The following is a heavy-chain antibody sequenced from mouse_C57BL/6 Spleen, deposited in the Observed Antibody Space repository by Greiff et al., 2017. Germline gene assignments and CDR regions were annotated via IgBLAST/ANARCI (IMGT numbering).Heavy chain of an antibody. CDR2: IYPRDGST. CDR3: ARGSKEDLDY. CDR1: GYTFTSYD. Sequence: VKVVESGPELVKPGASVKLSCKASGYTFTSYDINWVKQRPGQGLEWIGCIYPRDGSTKYNEKFKGKATLTVDTSSSTAYMELHSLTSEDSAVYICARGSKEDLDYWGQGTTLTVSS. J-gene: IGHJ2*01. V-gene: IGHV1-85*01.